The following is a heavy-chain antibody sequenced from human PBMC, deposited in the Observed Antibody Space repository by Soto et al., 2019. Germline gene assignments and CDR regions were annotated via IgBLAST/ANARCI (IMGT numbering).Heavy chain of an antibody. D-gene: IGHD2-21*02. Sequence: GGSLRLSCAASGFTFSSYSMNWVRQAPGKGLEWVASITSRSDIYYADSLKGRFTIARDNAKNSASLQMDNLRVEDTAVYYCAREETAWPLAYGLDVWGQGXTVTVYS. J-gene: IGHJ6*02. CDR2: ITSRSDI. CDR1: GFTFSSYS. V-gene: IGHV3-21*01. CDR3: AREETAWPLAYGLDV.